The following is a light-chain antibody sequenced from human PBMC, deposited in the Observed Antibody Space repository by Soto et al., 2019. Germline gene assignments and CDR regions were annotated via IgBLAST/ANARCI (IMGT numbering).Light chain of an antibody. V-gene: IGKV3-11*01. CDR3: QQYGSSSWT. Sequence: EIVLTQSPATLSLSPGERATLSCRASQSVNIYLAWYQQKPGQAPRLLIYDASNRATDIPARFSGSGSGTDFTLTISSLEPEDFAVYYCQQYGSSSWTFGQGTKVDIK. CDR1: QSVNIY. J-gene: IGKJ1*01. CDR2: DAS.